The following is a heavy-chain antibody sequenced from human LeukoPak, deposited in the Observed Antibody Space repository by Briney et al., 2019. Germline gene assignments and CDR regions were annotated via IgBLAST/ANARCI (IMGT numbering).Heavy chain of an antibody. V-gene: IGHV3-23*01. D-gene: IGHD3-10*01. CDR3: AKDSWRYYGSGNYLDY. Sequence: GGSLRLSCAASGFTFSSYAMSWVRQAPGKGLEWVSAISGSGGSTYYADSVKGRFTISRDNSKNTLYLQMNSLRAEDTAVYYCAKDSWRYYGSGNYLDYWGQGTLVTVSS. CDR2: ISGSGGST. J-gene: IGHJ4*02. CDR1: GFTFSSYA.